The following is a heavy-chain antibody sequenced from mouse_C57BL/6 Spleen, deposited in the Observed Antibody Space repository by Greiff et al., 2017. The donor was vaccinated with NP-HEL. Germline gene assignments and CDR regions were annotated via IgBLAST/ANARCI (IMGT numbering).Heavy chain of an antibody. Sequence: EVQGVESGGGLVKPGGSLKLSCAASGFTFSSYAMSWVRQTPEKRLEWVATISDGGSYTYYPDNVKGRFTISRDNAKNNLYLQMSHLKSEDTAMYYCAREGDGNHCFDVWGTGTTVTVSS. CDR1: GFTFSSYA. CDR3: AREGDGNHCFDV. J-gene: IGHJ1*03. CDR2: ISDGGSYT. D-gene: IGHD2-1*01. V-gene: IGHV5-4*01.